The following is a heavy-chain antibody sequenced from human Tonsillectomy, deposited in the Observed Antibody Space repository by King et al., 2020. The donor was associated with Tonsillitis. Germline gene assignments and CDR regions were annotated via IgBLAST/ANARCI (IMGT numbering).Heavy chain of an antibody. CDR3: ARSITGDAGGFDS. J-gene: IGHJ4*02. D-gene: IGHD7-27*01. CDR1: VGSIGSGGYY. CDR2: IYYSGST. V-gene: IGHV4-31*03. Sequence: VQLQESGPGLVKPSQTLSLTCTVSVGSIGSGGYYWSWIRQHPGKGLEWIGYIYYSGSTYYNPSLKSRVTISVDTSKNQFSLELTSVTAADTAVYYCARSITGDAGGFDSWGQGTLVTVSS.